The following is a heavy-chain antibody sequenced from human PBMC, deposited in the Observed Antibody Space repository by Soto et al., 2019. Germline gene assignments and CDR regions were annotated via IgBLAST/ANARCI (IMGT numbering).Heavy chain of an antibody. CDR2: ISGSGGST. CDR1: GFTFSSYA. CDR3: AKVGSGCSSTSCYYGIQYYYYYMDV. V-gene: IGHV3-23*01. Sequence: GGSLRLSCAASGFTFSSYAMSWVRQAPGKGLEWVSAISGSGGSTYYADSVKGRFTISRDNSKNTLYLQMNSLRAEDTAVYYCAKVGSGCSSTSCYYGIQYYYYYMDVWGKGTTVTVSS. J-gene: IGHJ6*03. D-gene: IGHD2-2*01.